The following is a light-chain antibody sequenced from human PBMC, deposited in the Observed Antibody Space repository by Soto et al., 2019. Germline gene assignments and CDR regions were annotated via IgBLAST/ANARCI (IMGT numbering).Light chain of an antibody. CDR3: QQYYSYPIT. CDR1: QFMSTW. Sequence: TQMTQAPSTLSASIGDRVIITCRASQFMSTWWAWYQERPGTAPKLVIYKASALESGVPSRFSGSGSGTDFTLTISCLQSEDFATYYCQQYYSYPITFGQGTRLEIK. CDR2: KAS. V-gene: IGKV1-5*03. J-gene: IGKJ5*01.